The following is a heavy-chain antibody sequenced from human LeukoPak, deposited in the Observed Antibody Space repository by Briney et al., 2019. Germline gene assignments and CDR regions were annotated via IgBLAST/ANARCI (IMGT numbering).Heavy chain of an antibody. J-gene: IGHJ4*02. Sequence: GGSLRLSCAASGFTFSSYGMHWVRQAPGKGLEWVAVISYDGSNKYYADSVKGRFTISRDNSKNTLYLQMNSLRAEDTAVYYCVRDLGGRSGHWGQGTLVTVSS. CDR2: ISYDGSNK. V-gene: IGHV3-30*03. CDR1: GFTFSSYG. D-gene: IGHD1-26*01. CDR3: VRDLGGRSGH.